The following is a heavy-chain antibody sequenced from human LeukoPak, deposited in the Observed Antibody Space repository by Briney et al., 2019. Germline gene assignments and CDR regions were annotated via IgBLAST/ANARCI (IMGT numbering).Heavy chain of an antibody. J-gene: IGHJ4*02. V-gene: IGHV4-59*08. CDR3: ARQSWNDVHFDY. CDR2: MDYSGST. Sequence: SETLSLTCTVSGGSISDYYWTWIRQSPGTGLEWIGYMDYSGSTAYNPSLKSRVTISIDTSKNQFSLKLSSVTAADTAVYYCARQSWNDVHFDYWGQGTLVTVSS. D-gene: IGHD1-1*01. CDR1: GGSISDYY.